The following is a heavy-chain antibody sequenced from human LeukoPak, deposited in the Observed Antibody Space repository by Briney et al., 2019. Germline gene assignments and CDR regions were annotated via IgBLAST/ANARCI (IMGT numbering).Heavy chain of an antibody. CDR3: ARDPMTTEPHGAFDI. Sequence: SETLSLTCTVSGGSISSSSYYWGWIRQPPGKGLEWIGEIYHSGSTNYNPSLKSRVTISVDKSKNQFSLKLSSVTAADTAVYYCARDPMTTEPHGAFDIWGQGTMVTVSS. D-gene: IGHD4-17*01. J-gene: IGHJ3*02. V-gene: IGHV4-39*07. CDR2: IYHSGST. CDR1: GGSISSSSYY.